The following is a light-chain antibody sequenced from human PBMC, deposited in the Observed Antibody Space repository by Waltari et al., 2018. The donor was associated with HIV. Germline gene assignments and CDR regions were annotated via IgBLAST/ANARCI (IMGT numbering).Light chain of an antibody. V-gene: IGLV1-47*01. CDR1: TSNLEISS. CDR3: ATWADILSAWV. Sequence: QSVLTQPPSMSGTPGQRVTIPCSGSTSNLEISSVYWYQRFPGAAPKLLIFANDQRPLGVPDRFSGSKSGSSASLAISGLRSEDEADYYCATWADILSAWVFGGGTRVTVL. CDR2: AND. J-gene: IGLJ3*02.